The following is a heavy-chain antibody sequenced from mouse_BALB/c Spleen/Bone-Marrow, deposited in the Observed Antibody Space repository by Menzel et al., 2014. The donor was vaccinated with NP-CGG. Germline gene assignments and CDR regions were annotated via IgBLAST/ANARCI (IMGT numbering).Heavy chain of an antibody. CDR2: IDPANGNT. J-gene: IGHJ4*01. CDR3: AREVDYAMDY. CDR1: GFNIKDTY. V-gene: IGHV14-3*02. D-gene: IGHD1-1*01. Sequence: EVQLQQSGAELVKPGSSAKLSCTASGFNIKDTYMHWLKQSTEQGLEWIGRIDPANGNTKYDPKFQGKATIAADTSSNTAYLQLSSLTSEDTAVYYCAREVDYAMDYWGQGTSVTVSS.